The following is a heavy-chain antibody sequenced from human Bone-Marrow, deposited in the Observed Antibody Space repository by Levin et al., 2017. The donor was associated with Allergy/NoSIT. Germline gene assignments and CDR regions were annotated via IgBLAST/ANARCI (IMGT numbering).Heavy chain of an antibody. J-gene: IGHJ6*02. Sequence: PGGSLRLSCAASGFPFSDYYMSWIRQAPGKGLEWVSYLSGSGSTVYYADSVKGRFTISRDNAKNSLYLQMNSLRAEDPAVYYCARDKRDDFWSYSVRPGPRYGMDVWGQGTTVTVSS. CDR3: ARDKRDDFWSYSVRPGPRYGMDV. D-gene: IGHD3-3*01. V-gene: IGHV3-11*01. CDR2: LSGSGSTV. CDR1: GFPFSDYY.